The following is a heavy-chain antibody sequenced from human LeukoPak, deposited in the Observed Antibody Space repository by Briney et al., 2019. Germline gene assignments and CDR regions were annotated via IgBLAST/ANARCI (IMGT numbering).Heavy chain of an antibody. CDR3: ARQGYSGYGYYFDY. CDR2: IYYSGST. J-gene: IGHJ4*02. Sequence: SETLSLTCTVSGGSISSSSYYWGWIRQPPGKGLEWIGSIYYSGSTYYNPSLKSRVTISVDTSKNQFSLKLSSVTAADTAVYYCARQGYSGYGYYFDYWGQGTLVTVSS. CDR1: GGSISSSSYY. V-gene: IGHV4-39*01. D-gene: IGHD5-12*01.